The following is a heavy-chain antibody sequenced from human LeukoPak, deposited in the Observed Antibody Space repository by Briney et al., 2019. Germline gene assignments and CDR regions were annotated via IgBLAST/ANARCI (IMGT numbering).Heavy chain of an antibody. CDR3: AKDISSSWYGDAFDI. D-gene: IGHD6-13*01. CDR1: GFTFDDYA. J-gene: IGHJ3*02. V-gene: IGHV3-9*03. Sequence: GGSLRLSCAASGFTFDDYAMHWVRQAPGKGLEWVSGISWNSGSIGYADSVKGRFTISRDNAKNSLYLQMNSLRAEDMALYYCAKDISSSWYGDAFDIWGQGTMVTVSS. CDR2: ISWNSGSI.